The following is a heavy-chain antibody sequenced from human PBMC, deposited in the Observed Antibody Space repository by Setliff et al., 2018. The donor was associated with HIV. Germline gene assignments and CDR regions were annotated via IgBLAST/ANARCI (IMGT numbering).Heavy chain of an antibody. V-gene: IGHV4-61*02. CDR1: GGSISSASYY. D-gene: IGHD3-3*01. CDR3: ARLTIFGVVMATYYMDV. Sequence: SETLSLTCTVSGGSISSASYYWSWIRQPAGKGLEWIGRIYTSGSTNYNLSLKSRVTISVDTSKNQFSLKLNSVTAADTAVYYCARLTIFGVVMATYYMDVWGKGTTVTVSS. J-gene: IGHJ6*03. CDR2: IYTSGST.